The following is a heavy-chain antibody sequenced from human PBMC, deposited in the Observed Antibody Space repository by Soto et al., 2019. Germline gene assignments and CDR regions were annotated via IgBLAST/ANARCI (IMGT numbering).Heavy chain of an antibody. D-gene: IGHD1-26*01. Sequence: EVQLVESGGGLVQPGGSLRLSCAASGFTFSDYSMNWVRQAPGKGLEWVTKISSSGATIYYSDSVKGRFTISRDNARNSLYLQMNSLRDEDTAVYYCARDLYSGSCSEDYWGQGTLVTVSS. J-gene: IGHJ4*02. V-gene: IGHV3-48*02. CDR2: ISSSGATI. CDR1: GFTFSDYS. CDR3: ARDLYSGSCSEDY.